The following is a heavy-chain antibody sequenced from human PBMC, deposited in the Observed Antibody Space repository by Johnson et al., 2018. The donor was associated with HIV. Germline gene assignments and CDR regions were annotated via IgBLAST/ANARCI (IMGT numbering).Heavy chain of an antibody. D-gene: IGHD3-22*01. J-gene: IGHJ3*02. V-gene: IGHV3-33*06. CDR3: AKDSLYDSSGIDAFDI. Sequence: VQLVESGGGVVQPGRSLRLSCAASGFTFSSYGMHWVRQAPGKGLEWVAVIWYDGSNKYYADSVKGRFTISRDNSKNTLYLQMNSLRAEDTAVYYCAKDSLYDSSGIDAFDIWGQGTMVTVSS. CDR2: IWYDGSNK. CDR1: GFTFSSYG.